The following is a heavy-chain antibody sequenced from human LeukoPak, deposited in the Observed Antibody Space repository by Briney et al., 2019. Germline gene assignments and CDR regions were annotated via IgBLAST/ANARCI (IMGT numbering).Heavy chain of an antibody. J-gene: IGHJ5*02. CDR3: AREAALRNLNWFDP. V-gene: IGHV2-70*04. CDR1: GFSLSTSGMR. CDR2: IDWDDDK. D-gene: IGHD6-13*01. Sequence: SGPALVKPTQTLTLTCTFSGFSLSTSGMRVSWIRQPPGKALEWLARIDWDDDKFYSTSLKTRLTISKDTSKNQVVLTMTNMDPVDTATYYGAREAALRNLNWFDPWGQGTLVTVSS.